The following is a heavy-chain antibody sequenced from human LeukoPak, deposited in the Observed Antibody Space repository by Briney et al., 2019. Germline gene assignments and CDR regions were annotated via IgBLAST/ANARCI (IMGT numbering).Heavy chain of an antibody. D-gene: IGHD3-16*01. J-gene: IGHJ4*02. CDR2: ISSSSNYI. Sequence: GGSLRLSCAASGFSFSSYSMKWVCQAPGRGLEWVSSISSSSNYIYYADSVKGRFTISRDNSKNTLYLQMNSLRAEDTAVYYCARAGALGDFDYWGQGTLVTVSS. V-gene: IGHV3-21*01. CDR1: GFSFSSYS. CDR3: ARAGALGDFDY.